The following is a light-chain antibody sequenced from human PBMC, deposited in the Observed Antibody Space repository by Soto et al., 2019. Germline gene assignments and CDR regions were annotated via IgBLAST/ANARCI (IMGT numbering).Light chain of an antibody. J-gene: IGKJ5*01. V-gene: IGKV3-20*01. CDR1: QSLSSSY. CDR3: QQYGSSIT. CDR2: GAS. Sequence: EVELTHSPVTLSFTPPERATLXWRASQSLSSSYFAWYQHKPGQGPRLLIYGASSRATGIPDRFSGSGSGTDFTLTISRLEPEDFAVYYCQQYGSSITFGQGTRLEIK.